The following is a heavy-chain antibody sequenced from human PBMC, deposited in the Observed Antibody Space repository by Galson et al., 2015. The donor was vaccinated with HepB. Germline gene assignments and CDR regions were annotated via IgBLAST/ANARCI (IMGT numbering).Heavy chain of an antibody. D-gene: IGHD3-22*01. CDR3: AKGKNYDSSGYYVGCDY. J-gene: IGHJ4*02. CDR2: ITASGATT. CDR1: GFTFSTYA. V-gene: IGHV3-23*01. Sequence: SLRLSCAASGFTFSTYAMSWVRQAPGKGLEWVSGITASGATTNYADSVKGRFTISRDNSKNTLYLQMNSLRAEDTAVYYCAKGKNYDSSGYYVGCDYWGQGILVTVSS.